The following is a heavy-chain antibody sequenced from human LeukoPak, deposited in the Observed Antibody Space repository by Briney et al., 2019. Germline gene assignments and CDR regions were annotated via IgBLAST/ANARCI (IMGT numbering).Heavy chain of an antibody. V-gene: IGHV4-38-2*02. Sequence: SETLSLTCTVSGYSISSGYYWGWIRQPPGKGLEWIGSIYQSGSTYYSPSLKSRVTISVDTSKNQFSLKLSSVTAADTAVYYCARVYSYDSSGYSRGYFQHWGQGTLVTVSS. CDR3: ARVYSYDSSGYSRGYFQH. D-gene: IGHD3-22*01. CDR1: GYSISSGYY. J-gene: IGHJ1*01. CDR2: IYQSGST.